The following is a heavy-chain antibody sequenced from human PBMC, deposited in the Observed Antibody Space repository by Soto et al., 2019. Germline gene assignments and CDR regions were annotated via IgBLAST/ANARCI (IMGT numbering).Heavy chain of an antibody. CDR2: ISAYNGNT. CDR1: GYTFTSYG. CDR3: ARVSVQTFYYYYYGMDV. J-gene: IGHJ6*02. V-gene: IGHV1-18*01. D-gene: IGHD3-16*01. Sequence: RASVKVSCKASGYTFTSYGISWVRQAPGQGLEWMGWISAYNGNTNYAQKLQGRVTMTTDTSTSTAYMELRSLRSDDTAVYYCARVSVQTFYYYYYGMDVWGQGTTVTVSS.